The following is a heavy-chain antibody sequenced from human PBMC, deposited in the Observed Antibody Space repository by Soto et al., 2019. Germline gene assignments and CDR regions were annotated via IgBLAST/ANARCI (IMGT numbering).Heavy chain of an antibody. CDR3: AEDSNYSYYYGMDV. D-gene: IGHD4-4*01. V-gene: IGHV1-69*13. Sequence: GASVKVSCKASGGTFSSYAISWARQAPGQGLEWMGGIIPIFGTANYAQKFQGRVTITADESTSTAYMELSSLRSEDTAVYYCAEDSNYSYYYGMDVWGQGTTVTVSS. CDR2: IIPIFGTA. J-gene: IGHJ6*02. CDR1: GGTFSSYA.